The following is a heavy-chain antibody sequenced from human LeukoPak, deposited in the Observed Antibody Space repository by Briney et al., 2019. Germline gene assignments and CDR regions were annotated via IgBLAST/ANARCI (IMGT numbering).Heavy chain of an antibody. CDR2: IYHGGST. D-gene: IGHD5-12*01. CDR3: ARAIREYYYCYGMDV. CDR1: GGSISSGGYS. J-gene: IGHJ6*04. Sequence: SETLSLTCAVSGGSISSGGYSWSWIRQPPGKGLEWIGYIYHGGSTYYNPSLKSRVTISVDRSKNQFSLKLSSVTAADTAVYYCARAIREYYYCYGMDVWGKGTTVTVSS. V-gene: IGHV4-30-2*01.